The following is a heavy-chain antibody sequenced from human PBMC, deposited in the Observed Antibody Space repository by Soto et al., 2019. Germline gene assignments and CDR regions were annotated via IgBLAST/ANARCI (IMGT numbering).Heavy chain of an antibody. CDR3: VLPEHKYYYASTDI. CDR1: GYTLTELS. J-gene: IGHJ3*02. CDR2: FDPEDGET. Sequence: ASVKVSCKVSGYTLTELSMHWVRQAPGKGLEWMGGFDPEDGETIYAQKFQGRVTMTEDTSTDTAYMELSSLRSEDTAVYFCVLPEHKYYYASTDIWGQGTLVTVSS. D-gene: IGHD3-22*01. V-gene: IGHV1-24*01.